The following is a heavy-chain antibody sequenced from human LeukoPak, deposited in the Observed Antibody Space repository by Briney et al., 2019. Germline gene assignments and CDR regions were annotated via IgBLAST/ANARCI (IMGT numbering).Heavy chain of an antibody. Sequence: SETLSLTCTVSGGSISSYYWSWIRQPPGKGLEWIGYIYYSGSTNYNPSLKNRVTISVDTSKNQFSLKLSSVTAADTAVYYCARCSGRNYYFDYWGQGTLVTVSS. J-gene: IGHJ4*02. CDR1: GGSISSYY. D-gene: IGHD2-15*01. CDR3: ARCSGRNYYFDY. V-gene: IGHV4-59*01. CDR2: IYYSGST.